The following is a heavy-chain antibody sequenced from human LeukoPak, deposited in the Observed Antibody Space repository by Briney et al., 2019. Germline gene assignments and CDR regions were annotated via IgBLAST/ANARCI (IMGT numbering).Heavy chain of an antibody. J-gene: IGHJ3*02. CDR1: GFTFSSYG. CDR2: ISSSSSTI. Sequence: GGSLRLSCAASGFTFSSYGMNWVRQAPGKGLEWVSYISSSSSTIYYADSVKGRFTISRDNAKNSLYLQMNSLRAEDTAVYYCARVDRHDAFDIWGQGTMVTVSS. D-gene: IGHD3-16*02. CDR3: ARVDRHDAFDI. V-gene: IGHV3-48*01.